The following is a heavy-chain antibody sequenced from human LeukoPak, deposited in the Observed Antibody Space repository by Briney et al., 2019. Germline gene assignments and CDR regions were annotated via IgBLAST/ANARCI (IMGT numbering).Heavy chain of an antibody. V-gene: IGHV1-46*01. D-gene: IGHD1-1*01. CDR3: ARDKQLDWAHYYFYYMDV. CDR1: GYSFTSNY. Sequence: ASVKVSCKASGYSFTSNYMHWVRQAPGQGLEWMGIINPNVGSTSYSQKFQGRVTMTRDMSTSTVYMELSSLRSEDTAVYYCARDKQLDWAHYYFYYMDVWGKGTPVTVSS. CDR2: INPNVGST. J-gene: IGHJ6*03.